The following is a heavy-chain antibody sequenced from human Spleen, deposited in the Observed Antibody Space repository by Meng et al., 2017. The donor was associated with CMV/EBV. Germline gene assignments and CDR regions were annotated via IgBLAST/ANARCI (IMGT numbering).Heavy chain of an antibody. CDR3: AAGPITMFDY. Sequence: SCKISGYTLTEFSIHWVRQVPGKGLEWMGGFDPGLGETVYGQKFQGRVTMTEDTSTDTAYMDLRSLRSDDTAVYYCAAGPITMFDYWGQGTLVIVSS. J-gene: IGHJ4*02. CDR1: GYTLTEFS. D-gene: IGHD3-3*01. V-gene: IGHV1-24*01. CDR2: FDPGLGET.